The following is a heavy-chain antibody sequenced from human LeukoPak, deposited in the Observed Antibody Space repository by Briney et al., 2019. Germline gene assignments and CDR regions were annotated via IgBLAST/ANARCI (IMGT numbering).Heavy chain of an antibody. J-gene: IGHJ4*02. Sequence: AGGSLRLSCAASGFTFSNYYMSWIRQPPGKGLEWIGSIYYSGSTYSNPSLKSRVTISVDTSKNQFSLRLTSVTAADTAVYYCARHDYVWGSNDYWGQGTLVTVSS. CDR1: GFTFSNYY. CDR2: IYYSGST. CDR3: ARHDYVWGSNDY. V-gene: IGHV4-39*01. D-gene: IGHD3-16*01.